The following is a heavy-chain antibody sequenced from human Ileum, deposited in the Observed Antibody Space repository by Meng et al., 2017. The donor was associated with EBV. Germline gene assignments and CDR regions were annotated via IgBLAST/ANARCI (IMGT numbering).Heavy chain of an antibody. CDR1: GGSFSTHT. V-gene: IGHV1-69*13. Sequence: VQLVQSGAEVKKPGPSVKVACKTSGGSFSTHTFSWVRLAPGQGLEWTGGLIAVFDKTKAAPRFQDRVTFTADESTSTAYMELSSLTFDDTAVYFCARGRRNEPLFDYWGQGTLVTVSS. D-gene: IGHD1-14*01. CDR2: LIAVFDKT. J-gene: IGHJ4*02. CDR3: ARGRRNEPLFDY.